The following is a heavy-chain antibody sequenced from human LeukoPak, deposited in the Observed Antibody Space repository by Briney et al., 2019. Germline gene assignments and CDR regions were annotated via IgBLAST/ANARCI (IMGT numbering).Heavy chain of an antibody. D-gene: IGHD3-10*01. J-gene: IGHJ4*02. CDR1: GGSISSSNW. CDR2: IYHSGST. CDR3: ARVTPFITMVRGVTPDYFDY. Sequence: SETLSLTCAVSGGSISSSNWWSWVRQPPGKGLEWIGEIYHSGSTNYNPSLKSRVTISVDKSKNQFSLKLSSVTAADTAVYYCARVTPFITMVRGVTPDYFDYRGQGTLVTVSS. V-gene: IGHV4-4*02.